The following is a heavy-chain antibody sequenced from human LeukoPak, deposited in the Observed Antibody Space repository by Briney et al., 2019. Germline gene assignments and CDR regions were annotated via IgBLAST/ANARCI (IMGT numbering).Heavy chain of an antibody. CDR3: ATCCTAMVGYYYYHGMDV. D-gene: IGHD5-18*01. Sequence: ASVKVSCKVSGYTLAELSMHWVRQAPGKGLEWMGGFDPEDGETIYAQKFQGRVTMTEDTSTDTAYMELSSLRSEDTAVYYCATCCTAMVGYYYYHGMDVWGQGTTVTVSS. CDR2: FDPEDGET. CDR1: GYTLAELS. V-gene: IGHV1-24*01. J-gene: IGHJ6*02.